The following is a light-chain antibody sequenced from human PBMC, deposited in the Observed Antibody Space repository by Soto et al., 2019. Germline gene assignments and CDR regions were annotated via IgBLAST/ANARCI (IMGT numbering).Light chain of an antibody. CDR2: AAS. CDR1: QSVSGSS. V-gene: IGKV3-20*01. J-gene: IGKJ1*01. Sequence: EIVLTQSPGTLSLSPGERATLSCRASQSVSGSSLAWYQHTPGQGPRLLIYAASSRAAGVPDRFSGSRSGTDFTLTISRLEPEDFAVYYCQQYGSSPWTFGQGSKVDIK. CDR3: QQYGSSPWT.